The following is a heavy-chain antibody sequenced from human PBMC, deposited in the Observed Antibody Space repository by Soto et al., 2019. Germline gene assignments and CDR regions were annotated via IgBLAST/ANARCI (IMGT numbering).Heavy chain of an antibody. CDR3: AKVTGYCSSSSCRRDYYYYYGMDV. CDR2: ISYDGSDK. V-gene: IGHV3-30*18. Sequence: QVQLVESGGGMVQPGRSLRLSCAASGFTFSNYGMHWVRQAPGKGLEWVAVISYDGSDKYYADSVKGRFSISRDNSKNTLYLQMNSLRAEDTAVSYCAKVTGYCSSSSCRRDYYYYYGMDVWGQGTTVTVSS. CDR1: GFTFSNYG. D-gene: IGHD2-2*01. J-gene: IGHJ6*02.